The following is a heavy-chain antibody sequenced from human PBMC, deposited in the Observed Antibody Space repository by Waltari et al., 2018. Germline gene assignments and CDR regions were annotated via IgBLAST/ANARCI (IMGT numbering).Heavy chain of an antibody. J-gene: IGHJ4*02. CDR3: ARLVSIAAAAFVFDY. Sequence: QLQLQESGPGLVKPSETLSLTCTVSGGSISSSSYYWGWIRQPPGKGLEWIGSIYYSGRTYYNPSLKSRVTISVDTSKNQFSLKLSSVTAADTAVYYCARLVSIAAAAFVFDYWGQGTLVTVSS. V-gene: IGHV4-39*01. CDR2: IYYSGRT. CDR1: GGSISSSSYY. D-gene: IGHD6-13*01.